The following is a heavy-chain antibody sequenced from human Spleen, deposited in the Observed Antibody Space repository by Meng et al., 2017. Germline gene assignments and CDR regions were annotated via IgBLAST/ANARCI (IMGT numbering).Heavy chain of an antibody. CDR2: IWYDGSNK. Sequence: QVRLGGVGGGVVQPGSSLSISCAASGFTFSSYGMHWVRQAPGKGLEWVAVIWYDGSNKYYADSVKGRFTISRDNSKNTLYLQMNSLRAEDTAVYYCARDGNMSTDYWGQGTLVTVSS. CDR1: GFTFSSYG. D-gene: IGHD2/OR15-2a*01. V-gene: IGHV3-33*01. CDR3: ARDGNMSTDY. J-gene: IGHJ4*02.